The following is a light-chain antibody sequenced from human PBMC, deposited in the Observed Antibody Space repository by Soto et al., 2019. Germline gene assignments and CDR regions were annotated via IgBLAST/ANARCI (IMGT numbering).Light chain of an antibody. J-gene: IGKJ4*01. CDR2: DAS. CDR1: HSVGHNY. Sequence: EIVLTQSPGTLSLSPGERATLSCRASHSVGHNYLARSQQKPGQAPRSLIYDASSRATGIPYRFSGSGSGTDFTLTISRLEPEDFAVYYWEKYGSTPLTFGGGTKVEIK. V-gene: IGKV3-20*01. CDR3: EKYGSTPLT.